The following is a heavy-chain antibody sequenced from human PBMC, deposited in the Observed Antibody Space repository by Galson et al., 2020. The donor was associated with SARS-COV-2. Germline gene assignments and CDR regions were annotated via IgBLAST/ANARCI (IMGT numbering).Heavy chain of an antibody. CDR2: IKEDGSEI. CDR3: ARHSSSWYAAIQYFDP. D-gene: IGHD6-13*01. V-gene: IGHV3-7*01. Sequence: GESLRLSCAASGITFSSYWMSWVRQAPGKGLEWVANIKEDGSEINYVDSVQGRFTISRDNAKNSLYLQMNALRTEDTAVYYCARHSSSWYAAIQYFDPWGQGTLVTVSS. CDR1: GITFSSYW. J-gene: IGHJ5*02.